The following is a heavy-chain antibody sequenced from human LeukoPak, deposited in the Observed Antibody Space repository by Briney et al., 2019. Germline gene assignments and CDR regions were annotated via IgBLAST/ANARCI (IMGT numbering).Heavy chain of an antibody. V-gene: IGHV3-72*01. Sequence: GGSLRLSGAASGFTFSDHYMDWVRQAPGKGLEWVGRIRKKVNSYTTEYAATVKGRLTISRDDSKNSLYLQMNSLKTEDTAVYYCARGYCRSTTSCYFDYWGQGTLVTVSS. CDR1: GFTFSDHY. D-gene: IGHD2/OR15-2a*01. CDR3: ARGYCRSTTSCYFDY. CDR2: IRKKVNSYTT. J-gene: IGHJ4*02.